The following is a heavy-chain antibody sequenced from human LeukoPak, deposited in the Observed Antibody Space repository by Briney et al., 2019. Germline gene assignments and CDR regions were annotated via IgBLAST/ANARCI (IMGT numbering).Heavy chain of an antibody. D-gene: IGHD3-16*01. CDR3: ARDTVPLGAPGENGDFFDC. CDR1: GGSISSGDY. Sequence: LSLTCTVSGGSISSGDYYWSWIRQPPGKGREWVPAIGVNTYYTDSVKGRFTISRDNAKNTLYLQMNRLSAEDTALYYCARDTVPLGAPGENGDFFDCWGQGTLVTVSS. J-gene: IGHJ4*02. CDR2: IGVNT. V-gene: IGHV3-23*01.